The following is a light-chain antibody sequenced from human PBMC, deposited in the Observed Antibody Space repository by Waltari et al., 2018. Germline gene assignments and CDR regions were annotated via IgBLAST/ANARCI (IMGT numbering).Light chain of an antibody. CDR1: QSVSSY. Sequence: EIVLTQSPATLSLSPGERATLSFRASQSVSSYLAWYQQKPGQAPRLLIYDASNRATGIPARFSGSGSGTDFTLTISSLEPEDFAVYYCQQRSNWILTFGGGTKVEIK. V-gene: IGKV3-11*01. J-gene: IGKJ4*01. CDR3: QQRSNWILT. CDR2: DAS.